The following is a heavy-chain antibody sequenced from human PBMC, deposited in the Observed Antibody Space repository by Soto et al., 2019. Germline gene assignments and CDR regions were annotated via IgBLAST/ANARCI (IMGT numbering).Heavy chain of an antibody. CDR2: IWYDGSNK. CDR1: GFTFSSHG. J-gene: IGHJ6*02. V-gene: IGHV3-33*01. Sequence: PGGSLRLSCAASGFTFSSHGMHWVRQAPGKGLEWVAVIWYDGSNKYYADSVKGRFTISRDNSKNTLYLQMNSLRAEDTAVYYCARESPGYGMDVWGQGTTVTVSS. CDR3: ARESPGYGMDV.